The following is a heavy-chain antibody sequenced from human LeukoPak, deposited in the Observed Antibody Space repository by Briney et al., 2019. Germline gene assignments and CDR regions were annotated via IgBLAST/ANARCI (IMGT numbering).Heavy chain of an antibody. CDR2: IIPIFGTA. V-gene: IGHV1-69*05. D-gene: IGHD3-16*01. CDR1: GGTFSSYA. J-gene: IGHJ3*02. CDR3: ARAGPLRLGDPRSAFDI. Sequence: GASVKVSCKASGGTFSSYAISWVRQAPGQGLEWMGGIIPIFGTANYAQKFQGRVTITTDESTSTAYMELSSLRSEDTAVYYCARAGPLRLGDPRSAFDIWGQGTMVTVSS.